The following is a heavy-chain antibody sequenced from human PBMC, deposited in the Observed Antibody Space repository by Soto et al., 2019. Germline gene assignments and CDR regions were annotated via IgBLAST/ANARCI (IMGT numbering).Heavy chain of an antibody. D-gene: IGHD1-1*01. CDR2: IGAYNDDT. V-gene: IGHV1-18*01. J-gene: IGHJ5*02. CDR1: GYTFSTYG. Sequence: QVHLVQSGPEVKKPGASVKVSCRASGYTFSTYGFNWVRQAPGQGLEWMGWIGAYNDDTNYAQNFRGRITMTTDTSTTTSYMELRSQRSDDTAVYFCARDWKGAEGFDPWGQGTLVIVSS. CDR3: ARDWKGAEGFDP.